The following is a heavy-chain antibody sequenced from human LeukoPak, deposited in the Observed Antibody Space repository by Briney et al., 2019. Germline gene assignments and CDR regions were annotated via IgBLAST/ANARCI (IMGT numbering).Heavy chain of an antibody. CDR1: GFTFSSYA. V-gene: IGHV3-23*01. CDR2: ISGSGGST. CDR3: AKDQRERSYYDSRGYSYYFDY. J-gene: IGHJ4*02. D-gene: IGHD3-22*01. Sequence: PGGSLRLSCAASGFTFSSYAMSWVRQAPGKGLEWVSGISGSGGSTYYADSVKGRFTISRDNSKNTLYLQMNSLRAEDTAVYYCAKDQRERSYYDSRGYSYYFDYWGQGTLVTVSS.